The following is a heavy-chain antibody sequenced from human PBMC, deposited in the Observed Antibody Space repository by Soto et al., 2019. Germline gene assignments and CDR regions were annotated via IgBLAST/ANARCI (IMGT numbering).Heavy chain of an antibody. V-gene: IGHV3-23*01. D-gene: IGHD6-13*01. J-gene: IGHJ4*02. CDR1: GLSVSDYA. Sequence: GGALTLSCAASGLSVSDYAMSCVRQTPGKGLEWVSVISESGGSTHYADSVRGRFTVSRDNSKNSLSLRMNSLRDEDTAVYFCAKRSPYSSGWYSPIFDYWGQGALVTVSS. CDR2: ISESGGST. CDR3: AKRSPYSSGWYSPIFDY.